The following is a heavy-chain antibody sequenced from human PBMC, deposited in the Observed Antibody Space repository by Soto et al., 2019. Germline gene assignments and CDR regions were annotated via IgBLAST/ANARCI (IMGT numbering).Heavy chain of an antibody. J-gene: IGHJ6*02. CDR1: GYTFTSYG. CDR3: ARGYCSSTSCYTRKKYDYGMAV. CDR2: ISAYNGNT. D-gene: IGHD2-2*02. Sequence: GASVKVSCKASGYTFTSYGISWVRQAGGQGLEWMGWISAYNGNTNYAQKLQGRVTMTTDTSTSTAYMELRSLRSDDTAVYYCARGYCSSTSCYTRKKYDYGMAVGAHGTTVPVS. V-gene: IGHV1-18*01.